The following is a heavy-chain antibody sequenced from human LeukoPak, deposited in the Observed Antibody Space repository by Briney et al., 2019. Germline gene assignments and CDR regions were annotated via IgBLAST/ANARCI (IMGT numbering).Heavy chain of an antibody. CDR3: AKDRSGSYYNFDY. CDR2: IYSGGST. V-gene: IGHV3-53*01. Sequence: GSLRLSCAASGFTVSSSYMTWVRQAPGKGLEWVSVIYSGGSTYYADSVKGRFTISRDNSKNTLYLQMNSLRAEDTAVYYCAKDRSGSYYNFDYWGQGTLVTVSS. D-gene: IGHD1-26*01. CDR1: GFTVSSSY. J-gene: IGHJ4*02.